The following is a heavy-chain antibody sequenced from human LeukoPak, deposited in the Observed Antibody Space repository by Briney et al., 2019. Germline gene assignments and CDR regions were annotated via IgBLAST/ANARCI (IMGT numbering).Heavy chain of an antibody. V-gene: IGHV4-59*01. J-gene: IGHJ4*02. CDR1: VGSISSYY. CDR3: ARDGSGSSGWYNFDY. D-gene: IGHD6-19*01. Sequence: SETLSLTCTVSVGSISSYYWSWIRQPPGKGLEWIGYIYYSGSTNYNPSLTSRVTISVDTSKNHFSLKLSSVTAADTAVYYCARDGSGSSGWYNFDYWGQGTLVTVSS. CDR2: IYYSGST.